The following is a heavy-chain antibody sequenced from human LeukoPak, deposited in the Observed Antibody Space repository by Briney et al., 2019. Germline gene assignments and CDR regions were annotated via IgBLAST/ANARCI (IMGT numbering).Heavy chain of an antibody. CDR1: DYSFSSGYY. V-gene: IGHV4-38-2*02. CDR3: ARERGWFDP. Sequence: SETLSLTCTVSDYSFSSGYYWGWIRQPPGKGLEWIGTIYHRGSTYYNPSLKSRVTISLDTSKNQFSLKLSSVTAADTAVYYCARERGWFDPWGQGTLVTVSS. CDR2: IYHRGST. J-gene: IGHJ5*02.